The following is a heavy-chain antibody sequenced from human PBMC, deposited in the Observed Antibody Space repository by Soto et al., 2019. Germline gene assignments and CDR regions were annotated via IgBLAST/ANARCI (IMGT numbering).Heavy chain of an antibody. V-gene: IGHV4-30-2*01. CDR2: IYHSRST. D-gene: IGHD6-13*01. J-gene: IGHJ5*02. Sequence: QLQLQESGSGLVKPSQTLSLTCAVSGGSISSDGYSWSWIRQPPGKGLEWIGYIYHSRSTYYNPYLKSRVTMSLDKSKNQFSMKGTSVTAADTAVYYCARDGGSSRGTYNWFDPWDQGTLVTVSS. CDR1: GGSISSDGYS. CDR3: ARDGGSSRGTYNWFDP.